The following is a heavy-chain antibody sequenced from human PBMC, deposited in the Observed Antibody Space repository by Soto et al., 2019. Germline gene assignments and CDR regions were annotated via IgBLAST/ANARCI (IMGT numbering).Heavy chain of an antibody. D-gene: IGHD2-21*01. J-gene: IGHJ1*01. CDR2: IDPTDSYT. V-gene: IGHV5-10-1*01. CDR1: EYSFANNW. Sequence: PGESLKISCKGSEYSFANNWINWLRQMPGKGLEWMGRIDPTDSYTNYSPSFQGHVTISADKSRSTAYLRWSSLKASDTAIYYCASTRTTLIAKIDFWGQGTQVTVSS. CDR3: ASTRTTLIAKIDF.